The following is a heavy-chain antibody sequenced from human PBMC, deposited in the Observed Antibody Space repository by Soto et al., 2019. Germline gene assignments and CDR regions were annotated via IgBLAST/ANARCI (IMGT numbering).Heavy chain of an antibody. V-gene: IGHV4-59*01. CDR2: IYYSGST. D-gene: IGHD3-10*01. CDR3: ARGGMVRGVIVHYYYYYGMDV. CDR1: GGSISSYY. J-gene: IGHJ6*02. Sequence: QVQLQESGPGLVKPSETLSLTCTVSGGSISSYYWSWIRQPPGKGLEWIGYIYYSGSTNYNPSLKSRVTISVDSSKNQFSLKLSSVTAADTAVYYCARGGMVRGVIVHYYYYYGMDVWGQGTTVTVSS.